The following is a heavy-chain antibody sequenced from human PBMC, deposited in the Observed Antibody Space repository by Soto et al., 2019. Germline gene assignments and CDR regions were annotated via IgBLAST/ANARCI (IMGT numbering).Heavy chain of an antibody. CDR1: GGNVGSHG. CDR3: ARGAMANFDY. Sequence: SGNVSCKASGGNVGSHGIDRVRQAPGQGLEWMGGFISMLGAATYAKKVQGRATITADESLASSYLELSRLRSEDASVYFCARGAMANFDYWGQATVVTVSS. D-gene: IGHD5-18*01. J-gene: IGHJ4*02. V-gene: IGHV1-69*13. CDR2: FISMLGAA.